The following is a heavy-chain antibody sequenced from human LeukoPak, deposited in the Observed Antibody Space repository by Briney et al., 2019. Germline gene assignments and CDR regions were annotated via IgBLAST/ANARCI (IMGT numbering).Heavy chain of an antibody. CDR3: VKDIQLST. CDR1: GYNFITAA. D-gene: IGHD5-24*01. V-gene: IGHV3-23*01. J-gene: IGHJ3*01. Sequence: GGSLRLSCAASGYNFITAAMTWGRQAPGKGLERVSLIGSSGGSTYYADSVKGRLTISRDNFNHTLSLQMNSLRVEDTAIYYCVKDIQLSTWGLGTMVTVSS. CDR2: IGSSGGST.